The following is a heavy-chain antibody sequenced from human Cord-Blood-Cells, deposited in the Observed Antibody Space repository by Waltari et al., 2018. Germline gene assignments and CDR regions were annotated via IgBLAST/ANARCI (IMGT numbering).Heavy chain of an antibody. D-gene: IGHD2-21*02. V-gene: IGHV4-34*01. J-gene: IGHJ3*02. CDR2: INHSGST. CDR3: ASPRGGDWNPYAFDI. CDR1: GGSFSGYY. Sequence: QVQLQLWGAGLLKPSETLSLTCAVYGGSFSGYYWTWIRQPPGKGLAWIGEINHSGSTNYHPSLKSRVTISVDTSKNQFSLKLGSVTAADTAVYYCASPRGGDWNPYAFDIWGQGTMVTVSS.